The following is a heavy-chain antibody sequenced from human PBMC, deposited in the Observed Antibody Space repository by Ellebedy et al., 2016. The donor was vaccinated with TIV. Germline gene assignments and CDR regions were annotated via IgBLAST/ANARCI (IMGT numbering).Heavy chain of an antibody. V-gene: IGHV3-21*03. D-gene: IGHD6-25*01. J-gene: IGHJ5*02. CDR1: GFTFSSYS. CDR3: ARPGGQSSDRKGS. Sequence: GESLKISCAASGFTFSSYSLNWVRQAPGKGLEWVSSISGNTKYIYYADSVKGRFTISRDNARNSLYLEMKSLRAEDTGVYYCARPGGQSSDRKGSWGQGTMVTVSS. CDR2: ISGNTKYI.